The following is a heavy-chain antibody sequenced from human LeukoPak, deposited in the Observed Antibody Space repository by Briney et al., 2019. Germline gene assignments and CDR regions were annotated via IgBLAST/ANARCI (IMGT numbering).Heavy chain of an antibody. D-gene: IGHD3-22*01. Sequence: PSETLSLTCTVSGGSISSDTYYWSWVRQHPVKGLEWIGNIHYSGSTYYNPSLRSRLTISIDTSENQFSLKLSSVTAADTAVYYCARLRQYYDSSGYADYWGQGALVTVSS. CDR2: IHYSGST. CDR1: GGSISSDTYY. V-gene: IGHV4-31*03. CDR3: ARLRQYYDSSGYADY. J-gene: IGHJ4*02.